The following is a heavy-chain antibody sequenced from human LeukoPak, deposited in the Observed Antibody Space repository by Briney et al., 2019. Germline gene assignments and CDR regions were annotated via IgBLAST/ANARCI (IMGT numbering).Heavy chain of an antibody. CDR3: GAGYSSSLQIDY. CDR2: MNPNSGNT. Sequence: ASVKVSCKASGYTFTSYDINWVRQATGQGLEWMGWMNPNSGNTGYAQKFQGRVTMTEDTSTDTAYMELSSLRSEDTAVYYCGAGYSSSLQIDYWGQGTLVTVSS. V-gene: IGHV1-8*01. J-gene: IGHJ4*02. D-gene: IGHD6-6*01. CDR1: GYTFTSYD.